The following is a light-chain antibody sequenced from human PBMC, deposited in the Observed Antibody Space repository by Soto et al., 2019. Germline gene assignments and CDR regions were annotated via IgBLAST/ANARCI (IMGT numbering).Light chain of an antibody. V-gene: IGKV1-27*01. J-gene: IGKJ4*01. Sequence: DIQMTQSPSSLSASGGDRVTITCRASQGISNYLAWYQQIPGKVPKLLISAASTLQSGVPSRFSGSGSGTEFTLTISSLQPEDVATYYCQKYTNVPTFGGGTKVEIK. CDR1: QGISNY. CDR3: QKYTNVPT. CDR2: AAS.